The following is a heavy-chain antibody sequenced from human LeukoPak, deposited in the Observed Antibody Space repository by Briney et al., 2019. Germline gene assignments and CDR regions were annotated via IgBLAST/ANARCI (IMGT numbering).Heavy chain of an antibody. CDR3: ARRGRSSSNFDF. D-gene: IGHD6-6*01. Sequence: GESLKISCKGSGYSFPTQWVGWVRQRPGKGLEWMGIIYPGDSDTRYSPSFQGHVTISADSSIDTAYLQWSSLEASDTAIYYCARRGRSSSNFDFWGQGTLVTVSS. CDR1: GYSFPTQW. CDR2: IYPGDSDT. J-gene: IGHJ4*02. V-gene: IGHV5-51*01.